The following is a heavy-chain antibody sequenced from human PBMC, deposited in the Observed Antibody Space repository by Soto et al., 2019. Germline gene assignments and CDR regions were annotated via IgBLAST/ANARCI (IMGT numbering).Heavy chain of an antibody. D-gene: IGHD6-13*01. CDR3: AKFRLQLVPYYYYYGMDV. CDR2: ISGSGGST. Sequence: PGGSLRLSCAASGFTFSSYAMSWVRQAPGKGLEWVSAISGSGGSTYYADSVKGRFTISRDNSKNTLYLQMNSLRAEDTAVYYCAKFRLQLVPYYYYYGMDVWGQGTTVTVSS. J-gene: IGHJ6*02. CDR1: GFTFSSYA. V-gene: IGHV3-23*01.